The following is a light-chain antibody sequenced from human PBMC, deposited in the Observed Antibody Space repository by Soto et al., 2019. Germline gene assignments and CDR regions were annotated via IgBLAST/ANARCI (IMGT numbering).Light chain of an antibody. CDR3: QQYGSSPWT. CDR1: QSVSSNY. CDR2: GAS. J-gene: IGKJ1*01. V-gene: IGKV3-20*01. Sequence: ETVLTQSPRTLSLSAGERATLSCRASQSVSSNYLAWYQQKPGQAPSPLIYGASSRAPGIPDRFSGSGAGTDFTANIRRLEHQDFRVYYCQQYGSSPWTFGQGTKVEI.